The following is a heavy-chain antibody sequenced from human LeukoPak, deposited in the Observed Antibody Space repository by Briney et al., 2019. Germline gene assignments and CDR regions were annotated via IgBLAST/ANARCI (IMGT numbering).Heavy chain of an antibody. D-gene: IGHD3-16*02. CDR3: AVAPYDYVWGSYRWGVI. V-gene: IGHV4-34*01. CDR1: GGSITSYY. Sequence: SETLSLTCSVSGGSITSYYWSWIRQPPGKGLEWIGEINHSGSTNYNPSLKSRVTISVDTSKNQFSLKLSSVTAADTAVYYCAVAPYDYVWGSYRWGVIWGQGTLVTVSS. CDR2: INHSGST. J-gene: IGHJ4*02.